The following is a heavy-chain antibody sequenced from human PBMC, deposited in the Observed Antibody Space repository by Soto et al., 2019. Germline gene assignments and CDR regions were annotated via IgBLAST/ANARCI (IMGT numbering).Heavy chain of an antibody. V-gene: IGHV3-23*01. CDR3: AKAVVATTARGSDY. Sequence: GGSLRLSCAASGFTFSSYAMSWVRQAPGKGLEWVSTISGSGGGTFYVDSVKGRFTISRDNSKNTLFLQMHSLRAEDTAVYYCAKAVVATTARGSDYWGQGTLVTVSS. CDR1: GFTFSSYA. J-gene: IGHJ4*02. CDR2: ISGSGGGT. D-gene: IGHD3-22*01.